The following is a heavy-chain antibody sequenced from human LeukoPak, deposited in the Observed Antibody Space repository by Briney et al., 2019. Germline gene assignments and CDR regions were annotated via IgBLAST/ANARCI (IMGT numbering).Heavy chain of an antibody. J-gene: IGHJ4*02. CDR1: GFTFSSYS. Sequence: GGSLRLSCAASGFTFSSYSMNWVRQAPGKGLEWVSYISSSSSTIYYADSVKGRFTISRDNAKNSLYLQMNSLRAEDTAVYYCARDSAPGDYDFWSGYYTSSFDYWGQGTLVTVSS. V-gene: IGHV3-48*01. D-gene: IGHD3-3*01. CDR2: ISSSSSTI. CDR3: ARDSAPGDYDFWSGYYTSSFDY.